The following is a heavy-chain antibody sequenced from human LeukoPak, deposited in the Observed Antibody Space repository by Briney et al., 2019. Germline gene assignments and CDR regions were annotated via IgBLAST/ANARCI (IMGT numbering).Heavy chain of an antibody. D-gene: IGHD3-16*01. J-gene: IGHJ4*02. CDR3: AAWGVRSAFDY. V-gene: IGHV4-4*02. CDR2: IYHNGRT. CDR1: GDSVGSSHW. Sequence: PSETLSLTCVVTGDSVGSSHWWSWVRPPPGKGLEWIGEIYHNGRTNYNPSLKSRVTISVDKSNNHFSLKLSSVTAADTAVYYCAAWGVRSAFDYWGQGTLVAVSS.